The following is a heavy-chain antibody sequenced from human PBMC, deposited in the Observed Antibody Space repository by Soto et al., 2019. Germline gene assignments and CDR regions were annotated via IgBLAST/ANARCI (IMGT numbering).Heavy chain of an antibody. CDR3: ASDGPMDRVFDI. D-gene: IGHD3-10*01. Sequence: PSVKVSCKASGYTFTSYGISWVRQAPGQGLEWMGWISAYNGNTNYAQKLQGRVTMTTDTSTSTAYMELRSLRSDDTAVYYCASDGPMDRVFDIWGQGTMVTVSS. V-gene: IGHV1-18*01. CDR2: ISAYNGNT. J-gene: IGHJ3*02. CDR1: GYTFTSYG.